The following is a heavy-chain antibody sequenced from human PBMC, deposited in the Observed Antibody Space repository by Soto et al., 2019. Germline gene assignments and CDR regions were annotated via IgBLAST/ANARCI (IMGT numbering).Heavy chain of an antibody. CDR2: INAGNGNT. V-gene: IGHV1-3*01. Sequence: QVQLVQSGAEVKKPGASVKVSCKASGYTFTSYAMHWVRQAPGQRLGWMGWINAGNGNTKYSQAFQGRVTITRDTSASTAYLELSSLRSDDTAVYYCARSRPVGIVGARDAFDIWGQGTMVTVSS. D-gene: IGHD1-26*01. CDR1: GYTFTSYA. CDR3: ARSRPVGIVGARDAFDI. J-gene: IGHJ3*02.